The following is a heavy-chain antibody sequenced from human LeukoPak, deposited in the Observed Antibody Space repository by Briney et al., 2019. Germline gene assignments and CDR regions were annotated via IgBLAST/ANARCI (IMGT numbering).Heavy chain of an antibody. CDR1: GYTFTRYD. V-gene: IGHV1-8*01. CDR2: MNHNSGNT. Sequence: ASVKVSCKASGYTFTRYDINWVRQATGQGLEGMGWMNHNSGNTGYAQKFQGRVTLTRNTSISTAYMELSSLRSEDTAVYYGARVRRYCSSTSCHDAFDIWGQGTMVTVSS. CDR3: ARVRRYCSSTSCHDAFDI. D-gene: IGHD2-2*01. J-gene: IGHJ3*02.